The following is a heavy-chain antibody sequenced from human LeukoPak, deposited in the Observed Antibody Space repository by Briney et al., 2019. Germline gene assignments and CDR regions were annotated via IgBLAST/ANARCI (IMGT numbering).Heavy chain of an antibody. J-gene: IGHJ5*02. Sequence: SETLSLTCTVSGGSISTYYWSWIRQPPGKGLEWIGEINHSGSTNYNPSLKSRVTISVDTSKNQFSLKLSSVTPADTAVYYCARDLCSGGSCYPGWLDPWGQGTLVTVSS. CDR2: INHSGST. CDR1: GGSISTYY. D-gene: IGHD2-15*01. CDR3: ARDLCSGGSCYPGWLDP. V-gene: IGHV4-59*01.